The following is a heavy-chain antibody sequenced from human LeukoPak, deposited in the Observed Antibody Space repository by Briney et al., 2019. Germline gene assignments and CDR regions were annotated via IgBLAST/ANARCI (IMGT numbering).Heavy chain of an antibody. CDR3: ARAGDRVYSCSWPFDW. CDR1: GFTFSDYY. CDR2: ISSSSSTI. D-gene: IGHD6-13*01. V-gene: IGHV3-11*04. Sequence: GGSLRLSCAASGFTFSDYYMSWIRQAPGKGLEWVSYISSSSSTIYYADSVKGRFTISRDNAKNSLYLQMNSLRAEDTAVYYCARAGDRVYSCSWPFDWWGEGTLVIVS. J-gene: IGHJ4*02.